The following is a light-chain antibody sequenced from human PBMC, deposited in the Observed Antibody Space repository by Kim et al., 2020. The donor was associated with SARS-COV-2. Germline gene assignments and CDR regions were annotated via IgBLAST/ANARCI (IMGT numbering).Light chain of an antibody. V-gene: IGLV3-1*01. CDR1: KLGDKY. CDR3: QAWDSSIWV. Sequence: SYELTQPPAVSVSPGQTASITCSGDKLGDKYACWYQQKPGQSPVLVIYQDSKRPSGIPERFSGSNSGNMATLTISGTRAMDEADYYCQAWDSSIWVFGGG. J-gene: IGLJ3*02. CDR2: QDS.